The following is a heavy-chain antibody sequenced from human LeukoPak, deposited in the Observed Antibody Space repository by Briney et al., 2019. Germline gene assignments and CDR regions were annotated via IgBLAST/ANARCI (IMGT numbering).Heavy chain of an antibody. J-gene: IGHJ6*02. D-gene: IGHD2-15*01. CDR1: GFTFSSYW. CDR3: AKGGRGSSGKQYYYYGMDV. CDR2: INSDGSST. V-gene: IGHV3-74*01. Sequence: GGSLRLSCAASGFTFSSYWMHWVRQAPGKGLVWVSRINSDGSSTSYADSVKGRFTISRDNAKNTLYLQMNSLRAEDTAVYYCAKGGRGSSGKQYYYYGMDVWGQGTTVTVSS.